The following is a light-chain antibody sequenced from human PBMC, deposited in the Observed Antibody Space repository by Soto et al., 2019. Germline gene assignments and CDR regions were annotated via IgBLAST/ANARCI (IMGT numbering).Light chain of an antibody. Sequence: QSALTQPPSASGSPGPSVPISCTGTSSDFGGYNYVSWYQQYPGKAPQLIIYEVTKRPSGVPDRFSGSKSGNTASLTVSGLQAEDEADYYCSSYAATNNYVFGSGTKGTVL. CDR1: SSDFGGYNY. CDR3: SSYAATNNYV. CDR2: EVT. J-gene: IGLJ1*01. V-gene: IGLV2-8*01.